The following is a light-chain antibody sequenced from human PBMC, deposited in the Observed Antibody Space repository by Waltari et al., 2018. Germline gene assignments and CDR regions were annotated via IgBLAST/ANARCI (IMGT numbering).Light chain of an antibody. CDR2: GDS. V-gene: IGLV1-40*01. CDR3: QSSDSSLSVVV. J-gene: IGLJ2*01. Sequence: QSVLTQPPPVSGAPGQRVTISCTGSSSNIGAPYDVHWYQQLPGTAPKLLIYGDSNRPSGVPDRFSGSKSGTSASLAITGLQAEDEADYYCQSSDSSLSVVVFGGGTKLTVL. CDR1: SSNIGAPYD.